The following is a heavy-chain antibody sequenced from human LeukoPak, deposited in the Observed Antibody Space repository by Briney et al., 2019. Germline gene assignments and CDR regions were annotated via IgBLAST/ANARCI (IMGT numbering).Heavy chain of an antibody. J-gene: IGHJ6*03. CDR1: GGSFSADY. V-gene: IGHV4-34*01. Sequence: SETLSLTCAVSGGSFSADYWSWIRQSPRKGLEWVGEINHSGDTNYNPSLNSRLTISIDPSKNQVSLTLHSVTAADTAVYYCAGGLKDSKRYYSYYYYMDVWGEGTKVTVSS. D-gene: IGHD4-11*01. CDR2: INHSGDT. CDR3: AGGLKDSKRYYSYYYYMDV.